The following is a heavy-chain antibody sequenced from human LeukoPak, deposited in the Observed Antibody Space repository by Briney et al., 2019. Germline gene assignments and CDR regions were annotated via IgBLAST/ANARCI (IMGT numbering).Heavy chain of an antibody. CDR1: GGSISSSSYY. D-gene: IGHD2-15*01. V-gene: IGHV4-39*01. CDR2: IYYSGST. J-gene: IGHJ5*02. Sequence: PSETLSLTCTVSGGSISSSSYYWGWIRQPPGKGLEWIGSIYYSGSTYYNPSLKSRVTISVDTSKNQFSLKLSSVTAADTAVYYCARHNSGGDIVVVVAATPINWFDPWGQGTLVTVSS. CDR3: ARHNSGGDIVVVVAATPINWFDP.